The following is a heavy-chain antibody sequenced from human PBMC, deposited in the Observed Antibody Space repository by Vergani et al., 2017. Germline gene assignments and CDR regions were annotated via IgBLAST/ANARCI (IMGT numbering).Heavy chain of an antibody. Sequence: VQLVESGGGLVKPGGSLRLSCAASGFTFSSYAMHWVRQAPGKGLEWVAVISYDGSNKYYADSVKGRFTISRDNSKNTLYLQMNSLRAEDTAVYYCARETSYYDSSGYPYFDYWGQGTLVTVSS. V-gene: IGHV3-30*01. J-gene: IGHJ4*02. CDR3: ARETSYYDSSGYPYFDY. D-gene: IGHD3-22*01. CDR1: GFTFSSYA. CDR2: ISYDGSNK.